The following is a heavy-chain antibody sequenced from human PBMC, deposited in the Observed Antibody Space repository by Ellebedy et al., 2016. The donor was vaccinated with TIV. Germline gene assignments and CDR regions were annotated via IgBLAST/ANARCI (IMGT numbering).Heavy chain of an antibody. J-gene: IGHJ4*02. CDR2: ISGSGDSP. CDR1: RDSITNSNYY. D-gene: IGHD6-19*01. Sequence: PSETLSLTCTVSRDSITNSNYYWGWVRQSPVRGLEWVSAISGSGDSPHYADSVKGRFTISRDTSKNTLYLKMNSLRAENTAVYYCAKDRFSSAWYGGYFDYWGQGTLVTVSS. CDR3: AKDRFSSAWYGGYFDY. V-gene: IGHV3-23*01.